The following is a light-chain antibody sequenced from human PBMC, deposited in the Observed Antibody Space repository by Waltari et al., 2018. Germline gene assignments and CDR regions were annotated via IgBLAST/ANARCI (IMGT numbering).Light chain of an antibody. V-gene: IGKV3-20*01. Sequence: EIVLTQSPGALSLSPGERATLSCRASQSVGSNSLAWYQQKPGQAPRLLLYRASTRATGIPDRFSGSGSGTDFTLTISRLEPEDFAVYYCQHYNTSPYAFGQGTKVEIK. J-gene: IGKJ2*01. CDR3: QHYNTSPYA. CDR1: QSVGSNS. CDR2: RAS.